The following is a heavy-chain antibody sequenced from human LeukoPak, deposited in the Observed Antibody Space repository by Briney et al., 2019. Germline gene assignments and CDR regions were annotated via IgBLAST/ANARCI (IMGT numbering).Heavy chain of an antibody. CDR1: GGSISSYY. CDR2: IYYSGST. CDR3: ARARGATDAYAFDI. Sequence: IPSETLSLTCTVSGGSISSYYWSWIRQPPGKGLEWIGYIYYSGSTNYNPSLKSRVTISVDTSKNQFSLKLSSVTAADTAVYYCARARGATDAYAFDIWGQGTMVTVSS. D-gene: IGHD1-26*01. V-gene: IGHV4-59*01. J-gene: IGHJ3*02.